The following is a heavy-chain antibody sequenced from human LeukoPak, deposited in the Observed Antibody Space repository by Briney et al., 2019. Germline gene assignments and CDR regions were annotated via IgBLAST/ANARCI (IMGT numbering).Heavy chain of an antibody. CDR1: GYNFATYG. D-gene: IGHD6-13*01. CDR2: ISANNGKT. V-gene: IGHV1-18*01. CDR3: AKVAGDRMDY. Sequence: GASVNVSCKASGYNFATYGFCWVRQAPGHGLERMGWISANNGKTAYAQKFQGRVTLTTDTSTTTAYLELRTLRPDDTAVYYCAKVAGDRMDYWGQGTLVTVSS. J-gene: IGHJ4*02.